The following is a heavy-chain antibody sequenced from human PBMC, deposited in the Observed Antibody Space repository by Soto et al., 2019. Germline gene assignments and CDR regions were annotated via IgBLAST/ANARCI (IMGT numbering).Heavy chain of an antibody. J-gene: IGHJ4*02. CDR2: GFHTGNT. CDR1: GDSMTRSVW. CDR3: ARKAWVRFDY. D-gene: IGHD7-27*01. V-gene: IGHV4-4*02. Sequence: SETLSLTCTVSGDSMTRSVWWTWVRQPPGKGLEWSGEGFHTGNTDYTPSLKSRVTKAVDKSTNEFSLKVTSVTAADTAIYYCARKAWVRFDYWGQGALVTVSS.